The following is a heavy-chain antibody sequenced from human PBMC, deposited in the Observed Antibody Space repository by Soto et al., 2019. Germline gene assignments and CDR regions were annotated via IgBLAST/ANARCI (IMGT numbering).Heavy chain of an antibody. J-gene: IGHJ4*02. Sequence: GGSLRLSCAASGFTFSSYAMSWVRQAPGKGLEWVSAISGSGGTTYYADSVKGRFTISRDNSKNTLFLQMNSLRAEDTAVYYCARHSNAWPPYWGQGTLVTVSS. CDR1: GFTFSSYA. CDR3: ARHSNAWPPY. V-gene: IGHV3-23*01. CDR2: ISGSGGTT. D-gene: IGHD6-19*01.